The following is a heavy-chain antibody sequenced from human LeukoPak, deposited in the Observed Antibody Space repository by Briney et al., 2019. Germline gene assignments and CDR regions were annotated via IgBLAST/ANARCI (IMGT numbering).Heavy chain of an antibody. CDR1: GFPVSNNY. V-gene: IGHV3-53*01. CDR3: ARGRRYGAYDWNDY. J-gene: IGHJ4*02. D-gene: IGHD5-12*01. Sequence: PGGSLTLSCAASGFPVSNNYMSWVRQPPGKGLEWVSVIHSGGATYYADSVKGLFTISRDNSKNSLYLQMNTLRAEDTAVYYCARGRRYGAYDWNDYWGQGTLVSVSS. CDR2: IHSGGAT.